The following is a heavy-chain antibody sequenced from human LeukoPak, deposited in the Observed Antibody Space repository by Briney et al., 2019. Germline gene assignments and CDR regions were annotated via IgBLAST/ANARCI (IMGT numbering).Heavy chain of an antibody. CDR3: ARDAGHNFDY. CDR2: ISSSGSTI. Sequence: PGGSLRLSCAASGFTFSSYEMNWVRQAPGKGLEWVSYISSSGSTIYYADSVKGRFTISRDNAKNSLCLQMNSLRAEDTAVYYCARDAGHNFDYWGQGTLVTVSS. D-gene: IGHD6-13*01. J-gene: IGHJ4*02. V-gene: IGHV3-48*03. CDR1: GFTFSSYE.